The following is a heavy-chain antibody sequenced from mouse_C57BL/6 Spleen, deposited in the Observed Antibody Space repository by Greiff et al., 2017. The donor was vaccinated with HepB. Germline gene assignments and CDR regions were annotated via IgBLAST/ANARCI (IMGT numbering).Heavy chain of an antibody. Sequence: EVMLVESGGGLVKPGGSLKLSRAASGFTFSDYGMHWVRQAPEKGLEWVAYISSGSSTIYYADTVKGRFTISRDNAKNTLFLQMTSLRSEDTAMYYCAKITTVVATGAMDYWGQGTSVTVSS. J-gene: IGHJ4*01. CDR2: ISSGSSTI. CDR3: AKITTVVATGAMDY. V-gene: IGHV5-17*01. CDR1: GFTFSDYG. D-gene: IGHD1-1*01.